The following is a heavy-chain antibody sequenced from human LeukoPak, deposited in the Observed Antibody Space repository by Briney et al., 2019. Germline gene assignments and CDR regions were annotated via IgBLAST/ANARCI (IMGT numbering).Heavy chain of an antibody. J-gene: IGHJ4*02. CDR3: ERGSDYDPYLDS. D-gene: IGHD5-12*01. V-gene: IGHV4-4*07. CDR2: IYTGDRD. CDR1: GGSLRNYY. Sequence: SETLSLICSVSGGSLRNYYWNWVRQPAGKGLEWIGRIYTGDRDHYNPSLKSRVTMWVDSSKNPFSLKLSSVTAADTAVYFCERGSDYDPYLDSWGQGTLVTVSS.